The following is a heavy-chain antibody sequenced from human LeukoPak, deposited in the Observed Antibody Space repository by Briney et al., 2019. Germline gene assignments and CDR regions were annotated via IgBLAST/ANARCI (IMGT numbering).Heavy chain of an antibody. D-gene: IGHD1-7*01. CDR1: GGSISSYY. Sequence: SETLSLTCSVSGGSISSYYWSWIRQPPGKGLEWIGYISYSGSTNYNPSLKSRVSISVETSKNQFSLKLSSVTAADTAVYYCARGNWNYASFWFDPWGQGTLVTVSS. J-gene: IGHJ5*02. V-gene: IGHV4-59*01. CDR3: ARGNWNYASFWFDP. CDR2: ISYSGST.